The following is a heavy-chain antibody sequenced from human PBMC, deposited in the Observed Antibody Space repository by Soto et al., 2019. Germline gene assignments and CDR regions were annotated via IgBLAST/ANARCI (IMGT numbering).Heavy chain of an antibody. D-gene: IGHD3-9*01. Sequence: PSETLSLTCTVSGGSISSSSYYWGWIRQPPGKGLEWIGSIYYSGSTYYNPSLKSRVTISVDASKNQFSLKLSSVTAADTAVYYCASLAYFVILPGYFAPPRYLSWGQGTLVTVSS. CDR1: GGSISSSSYY. CDR2: IYYSGST. V-gene: IGHV4-39*01. J-gene: IGHJ5*02. CDR3: ASLAYFVILPGYFAPPRYLS.